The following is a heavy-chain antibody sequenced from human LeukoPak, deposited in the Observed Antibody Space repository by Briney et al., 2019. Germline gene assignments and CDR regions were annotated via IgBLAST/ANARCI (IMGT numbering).Heavy chain of an antibody. V-gene: IGHV4-59*08. CDR2: ISYSGST. J-gene: IGHJ4*02. CDR3: ARYSGGYYSGPVDY. Sequence: KPSETLSLTCTVSGGSISSNSWSWIRQPPGKGLEWIAYISYSGSTNYNPSLKSRVTISVDTSENQFSLKLNSLTAADTAVYYCARYSGGYYSGPVDYWGQGTLVTVSS. D-gene: IGHD3-22*01. CDR1: GGSISSNS.